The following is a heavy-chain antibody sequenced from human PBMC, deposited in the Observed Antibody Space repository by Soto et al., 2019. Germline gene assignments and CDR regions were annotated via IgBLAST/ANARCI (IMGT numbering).Heavy chain of an antibody. CDR1: GGTFNTYA. CDR3: AREVQVHTPAFVY. CDR2: ISPMFGAA. D-gene: IGHD3-10*01. J-gene: IGHJ4*02. V-gene: IGHV1-69*19. Sequence: QVQLVQSGAEMKKPGSSVKVSCQSSGGTFNTYAMNGVRQAPGQGPEWMGDISPMFGAANYAPKFQGRVTITADESTGTSYMQLSSLPSEDTALYFCAREVQVHTPAFVYWGQGTLVTVSS.